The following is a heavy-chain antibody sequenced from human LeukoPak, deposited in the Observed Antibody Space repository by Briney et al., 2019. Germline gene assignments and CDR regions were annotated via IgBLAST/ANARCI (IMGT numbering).Heavy chain of an antibody. J-gene: IGHJ1*01. CDR1: GFTFSDYY. V-gene: IGHV3-11*01. D-gene: IGHD5-24*01. CDR2: ISSSGSTI. Sequence: GGSLRLSCAASGFTFSDYYMSWIRQAPGKGLEWVSYISSSGSTIYYADSVKGRFTISRDNAKNSLYLQMSSLKTEDTAVYYCTTVDGSLAEYFQHWGQGTLVTVSS. CDR3: TTVDGSLAEYFQH.